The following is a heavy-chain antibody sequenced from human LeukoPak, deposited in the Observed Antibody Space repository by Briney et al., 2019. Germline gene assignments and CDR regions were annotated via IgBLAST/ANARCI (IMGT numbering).Heavy chain of an antibody. V-gene: IGHV4-34*01. CDR3: ARVPYGTGWYFDL. J-gene: IGHJ2*01. Sequence: SETLSLTCAVYGGSFRGYYWSWIRQPPGKGLEWIGEINHSGSTNYNPSLKSRVTISVDTSKNQFSLKLSSVTAADTAVYYCARVPYGTGWYFDLWGRGTLVTVSS. D-gene: IGHD3-10*01. CDR2: INHSGST. CDR1: GGSFRGYY.